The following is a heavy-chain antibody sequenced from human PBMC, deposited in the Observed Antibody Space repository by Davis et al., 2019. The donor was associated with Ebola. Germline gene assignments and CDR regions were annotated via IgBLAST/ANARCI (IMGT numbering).Heavy chain of an antibody. CDR1: GYTFTSYG. CDR2: INPHNGNT. Sequence: AASVKVSCKASGYTFTSYGITWVRQAPGQGLEWMGWINPHNGNTNYAQNVQGRVIMTSDTATTTAYMEVGSLRSDDTAVYYCARAQFPTTSGHWGQGTLVTVSS. J-gene: IGHJ4*02. V-gene: IGHV1-18*04. D-gene: IGHD3-3*01. CDR3: ARAQFPTTSGH.